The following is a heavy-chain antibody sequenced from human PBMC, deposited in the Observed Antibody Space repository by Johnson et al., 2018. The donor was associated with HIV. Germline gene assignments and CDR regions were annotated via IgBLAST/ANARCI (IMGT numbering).Heavy chain of an antibody. Sequence: VQLVESGGGVVHPEWSLRLSCAASGFTFSAYAMYWVRQAPGKGLEWVAVVSYDGSNQYYADSVKGRFTISRDNSKNTLYLQMNSLRAEDTAVYYCARDSHISIVVAGTWEDAFDIWGQVTMVTVSS. V-gene: IGHV3-30*04. CDR3: ARDSHISIVVAGTWEDAFDI. CDR2: VSYDGSNQ. J-gene: IGHJ3*02. D-gene: IGHD6-19*01. CDR1: GFTFSAYA.